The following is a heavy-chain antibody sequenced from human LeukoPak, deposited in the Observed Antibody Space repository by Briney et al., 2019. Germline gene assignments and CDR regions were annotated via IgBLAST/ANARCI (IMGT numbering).Heavy chain of an antibody. V-gene: IGHV1-24*01. CDR3: ARDTPVATEGFPDY. Sequence: GASVKVSCKVSGYTLTELSMHWVRQAPGKGLEWMGGFDPEDGETRYAQKFQGRVTMTRDTSTSTVYMELSSLRSEDTAVYYCARDTPVATEGFPDYWGQGTLVTVSS. J-gene: IGHJ4*02. CDR2: FDPEDGET. CDR1: GYTLTELS. D-gene: IGHD5-12*01.